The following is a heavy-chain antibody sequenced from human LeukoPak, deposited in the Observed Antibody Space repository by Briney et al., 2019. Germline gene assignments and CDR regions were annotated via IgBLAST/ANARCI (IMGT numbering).Heavy chain of an antibody. D-gene: IGHD3-22*01. V-gene: IGHV4-59*01. J-gene: IGHJ4*02. Sequence: SETLSLTCTVSGGSISSYYWSWIRQPPGKGLEWIGYIYYSGSTNYNPSLKSRVTISVDTSKNQFSLKLSSVTAADTAVYYCARGYRSRWAHSSGYFYYWGQGTLVTVSS. CDR1: GGSISSYY. CDR2: IYYSGST. CDR3: ARGYRSRWAHSSGYFYY.